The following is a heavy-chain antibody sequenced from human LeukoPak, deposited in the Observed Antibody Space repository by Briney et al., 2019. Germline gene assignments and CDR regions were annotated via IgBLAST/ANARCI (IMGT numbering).Heavy chain of an antibody. CDR2: INHSGST. CDR1: GGSISSGGYY. V-gene: IGHV4-30-2*01. D-gene: IGHD1-26*01. J-gene: IGHJ4*02. CDR3: ARGVVVGATKSFGY. Sequence: KSSQTLSLTCTVSGGSISSGGYYWSWIRQPPGKGLEWIGEINHSGSTNYNPSLKSRVTISVDTSKNQFSLKLSSVTAADTAVYYCARGVVVGATKSFGYWGQGTLVTVSS.